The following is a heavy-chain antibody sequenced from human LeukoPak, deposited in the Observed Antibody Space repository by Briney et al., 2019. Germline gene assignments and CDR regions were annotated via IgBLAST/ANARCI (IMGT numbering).Heavy chain of an antibody. CDR3: ARTIVVVPAAIQSYYYYMDV. Sequence: ASVKVSCKASGYTFTSYGISWVRQAPGQGLEWMGWISAYNGNTNYAQKLQGRVTMTTDTSTSTAYMELRSLRSDDTAVYYCARTIVVVPAAIQSYYYYMDVWGKGTTVTVSS. CDR2: ISAYNGNT. J-gene: IGHJ6*03. D-gene: IGHD2-2*01. CDR1: GYTFTSYG. V-gene: IGHV1-18*01.